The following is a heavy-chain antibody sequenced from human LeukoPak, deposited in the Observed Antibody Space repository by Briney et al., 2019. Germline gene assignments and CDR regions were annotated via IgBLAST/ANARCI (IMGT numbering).Heavy chain of an antibody. CDR2: IYSGGST. CDR1: GFTVSRNY. CDR3: ARDYYYDSSGPT. D-gene: IGHD3-22*01. Sequence: GGSLRLSCAASGFTVSRNYMSWVRQAPGKGLEWVSVIYSGGSTYYADSVKGRFTISRDNSKNTLYLQMNSLRAEDTAVYYCARDYYYDSSGPTWGQGTLVTVSS. V-gene: IGHV3-53*01. J-gene: IGHJ5*02.